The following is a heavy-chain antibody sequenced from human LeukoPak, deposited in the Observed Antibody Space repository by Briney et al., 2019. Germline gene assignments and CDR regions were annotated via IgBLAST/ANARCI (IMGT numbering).Heavy chain of an antibody. Sequence: ASVKVSCKASGYTFTSYGISWVRQAPGQGLEWMGWINPNSGGTNYAQKFQGRVTMTRDTSISTAYMELSRLRSDDTAVYYCARVRLRGISEFDYWGQGTLVTVSS. CDR2: INPNSGGT. V-gene: IGHV1-2*02. D-gene: IGHD2/OR15-2a*01. J-gene: IGHJ4*02. CDR3: ARVRLRGISEFDY. CDR1: GYTFTSYG.